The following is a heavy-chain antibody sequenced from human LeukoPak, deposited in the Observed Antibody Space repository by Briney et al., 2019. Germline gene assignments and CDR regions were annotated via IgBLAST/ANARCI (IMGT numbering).Heavy chain of an antibody. Sequence: SETLSLTCAVSGGSISVHFWSWIRQSPEEGLEWVGYISCSTGNSYSVETKYKPSLSSRVTDSGDPYKHNDSLTLKSVTVADTDVYKCATSYSTGWSGVGRFDYWGQGILVTVSS. CDR2: ISCSTGNSYSVET. CDR3: ATSYSTGWSGVGRFDY. CDR1: GGSISVHF. J-gene: IGHJ4*02. V-gene: IGHV4-59*11. D-gene: IGHD6-19*01.